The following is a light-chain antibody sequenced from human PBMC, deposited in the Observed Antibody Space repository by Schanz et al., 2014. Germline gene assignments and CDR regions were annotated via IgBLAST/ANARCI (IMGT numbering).Light chain of an antibody. CDR2: KVT. J-gene: IGLJ2*01. V-gene: IGLV2-11*01. Sequence: QSALTQPPSASGSPGQSVTISCTGTSSDVGGYNFVSWYQQIPGKAPKLMIYKVTQRPSGVPDRFSGSKSGNTASLTISGLQADNEAEYYCCSYAGSYTLVFGGGTKLTVL. CDR1: SSDVGGYNF. CDR3: CSYAGSYTLV.